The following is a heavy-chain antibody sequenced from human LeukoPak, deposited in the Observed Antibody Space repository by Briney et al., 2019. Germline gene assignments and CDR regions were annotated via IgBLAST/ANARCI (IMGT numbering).Heavy chain of an antibody. CDR3: ARHGPLNAGYSSGWAPPGY. V-gene: IGHV5-51*01. D-gene: IGHD6-19*01. CDR1: GYSFTSYW. J-gene: IGHJ4*02. Sequence: GESLKISCKGSGYSFTSYWIGWVRQMPGKGLEWMGIIYPGDSDTRYSPSFQGQVTISADKSISTAYLQWSSLKASDTAMYYCARHGPLNAGYSSGWAPPGYWSQGTLVTVSS. CDR2: IYPGDSDT.